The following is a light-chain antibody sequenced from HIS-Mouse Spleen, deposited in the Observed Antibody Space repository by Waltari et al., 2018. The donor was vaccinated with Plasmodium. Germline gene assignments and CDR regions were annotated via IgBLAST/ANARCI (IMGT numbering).Light chain of an antibody. CDR2: GAS. V-gene: IGKV3-15*01. CDR3: QQYNNWSFT. CDR1: QSDSSN. Sequence: EIVMTQSPATLYVSTGERAPLSCRASQSDSSNLAWYQQKTGQAPRLLIYGASTRATGIPAMVSGSGSGTEFTLTISSLQSEDFAVYYCQQYNNWSFTFGPGTKVDIK. J-gene: IGKJ3*01.